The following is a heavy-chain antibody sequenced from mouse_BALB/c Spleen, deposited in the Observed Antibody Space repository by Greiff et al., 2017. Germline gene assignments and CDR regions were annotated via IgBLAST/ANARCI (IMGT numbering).Heavy chain of an antibody. V-gene: IGHV5-17*02. D-gene: IGHD1-1*01. CDR2: ISSGSSTI. CDR1: GFTFSSFG. Sequence: EVQLVESGGGLVQPGGSRKLSCAASGFTFSSFGMHWVRQAPEKGLEWVAYISSGSSTIYYADTVKGRFTISRDNPKNTLFLQMTSLRSEDTAMYYCARPITTVVDWYFDVWGAGTTVTVSS. CDR3: ARPITTVVDWYFDV. J-gene: IGHJ1*01.